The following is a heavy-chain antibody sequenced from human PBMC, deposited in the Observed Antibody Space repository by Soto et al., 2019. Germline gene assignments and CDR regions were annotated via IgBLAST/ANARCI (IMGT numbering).Heavy chain of an antibody. CDR3: ARGRLAARLYYYYYGMDV. D-gene: IGHD6-6*01. CDR2: INHSGST. V-gene: IGHV4-34*01. CDR1: GGSFSGYY. Sequence: SETLSLACAVYGGSFSGYYWSWIRQPPGKGLEWIGEINHSGSTNYNPSLKSRVTISVDTSKNQFSLKLSSVTAADTAVYYCARGRLAARLYYYYYGMDVWGQGTTVTVSS. J-gene: IGHJ6*02.